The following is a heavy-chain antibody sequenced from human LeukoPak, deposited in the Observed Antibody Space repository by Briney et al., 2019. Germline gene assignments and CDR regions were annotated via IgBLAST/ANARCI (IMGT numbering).Heavy chain of an antibody. Sequence: SETLSLTCTVSGGSISSGDYYWSWIHQPPGKGLEWIGYIYYSGSTYYNPSLKSRVTISVDTSKNQFSLKLSSVTAADTAVYYCARHYYGSVPGPYYFDYWGQGTLVTVSS. J-gene: IGHJ4*02. CDR3: ARHYYGSVPGPYYFDY. CDR2: IYYSGST. V-gene: IGHV4-30-4*01. D-gene: IGHD3-10*01. CDR1: GGSISSGDYY.